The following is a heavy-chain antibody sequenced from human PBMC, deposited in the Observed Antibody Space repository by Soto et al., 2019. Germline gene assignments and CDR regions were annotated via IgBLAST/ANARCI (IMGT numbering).Heavy chain of an antibody. D-gene: IGHD2-2*01. CDR3: ARSYLSACSSTSCYGGDPYYYYYGMDV. Sequence: ASVKVSCKASGGTFSSYAISWVRQAPGQGLEWMGGIIPIFGTANYAQKFQGRVTITADESTSTAYMELSSLRSEDTAVYYCARSYLSACSSTSCYGGDPYYYYYGMDVWGQGTTVTVSS. CDR2: IIPIFGTA. V-gene: IGHV1-69*13. CDR1: GGTFSSYA. J-gene: IGHJ6*02.